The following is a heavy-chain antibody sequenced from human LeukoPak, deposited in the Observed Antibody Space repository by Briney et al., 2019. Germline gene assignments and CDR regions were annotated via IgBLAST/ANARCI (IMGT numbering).Heavy chain of an antibody. D-gene: IGHD3-22*01. J-gene: IGHJ4*02. V-gene: IGHV4-30-4*08. CDR3: ARLILWHSSGSQYYFDY. Sequence: SQTLSLTCTVSGGSISSGDYYWSWIRQPPGKGLEWIGYIYYSGSTYYNPSLKSRVTISVDTSKNQFSLKLSSVTAADTAVYYCARLILWHSSGSQYYFDYWGQGTLVTVSS. CDR2: IYYSGST. CDR1: GGSISSGDYY.